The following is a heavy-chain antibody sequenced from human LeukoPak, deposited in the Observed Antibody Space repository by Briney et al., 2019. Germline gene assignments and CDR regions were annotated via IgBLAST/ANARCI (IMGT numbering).Heavy chain of an antibody. Sequence: PGGSLRLSCAASGFTFSSYAMSWVRQAPGKGLEWVSAISGSGGSTYYADSVKGRFTISRDNSKNTLYLQMNSLRAEDTAVYYCAKDPTHIVVVTADYWGQGTLVTASS. V-gene: IGHV3-23*01. CDR1: GFTFSSYA. D-gene: IGHD2-21*02. CDR2: ISGSGGST. J-gene: IGHJ4*02. CDR3: AKDPTHIVVVTADY.